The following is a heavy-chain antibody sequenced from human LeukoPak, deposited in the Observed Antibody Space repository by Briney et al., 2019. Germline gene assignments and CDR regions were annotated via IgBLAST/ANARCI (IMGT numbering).Heavy chain of an antibody. J-gene: IGHJ4*02. CDR3: TTNTRITMIVVAITEDY. CDR1: GFTFSNAW. V-gene: IGHV3-15*01. CDR2: IKSKTDGGTT. Sequence: PGGSLRLSCAASGFTFSNAWMSWVRQAPGKGLEWVGRIKSKTDGGTTDYAAPVKGRFTISRDDSKNTLYLQMNSLKTEDTAVYYCTTNTRITMIVVAITEDYWGQGTLVTVSS. D-gene: IGHD3-22*01.